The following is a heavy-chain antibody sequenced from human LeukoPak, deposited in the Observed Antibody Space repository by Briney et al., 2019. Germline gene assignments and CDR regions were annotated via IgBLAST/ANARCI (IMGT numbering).Heavy chain of an antibody. CDR2: ISSSSSYI. J-gene: IGHJ4*02. CDR1: EFSFSSYG. D-gene: IGHD3-3*01. Sequence: GGSLRLSCAASEFSFSSYGMNWVRQAPGKGLEWVSSISSSSSYIYYADSVKGRFTISRDNAKNSLYLQMNSLRAEDTAVYYCARVRFLEWLPLDYWGQGTLVTVSS. V-gene: IGHV3-21*01. CDR3: ARVRFLEWLPLDY.